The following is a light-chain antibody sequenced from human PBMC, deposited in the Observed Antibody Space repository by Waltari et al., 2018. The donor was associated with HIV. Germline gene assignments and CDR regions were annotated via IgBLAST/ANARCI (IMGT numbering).Light chain of an antibody. J-gene: IGKJ2*01. V-gene: IGKV2-30*02. CDR3: MQGTHWPPYT. Sequence: DVLMTQSPLSLSVTLGQPASLSCRSSQSLVHSDGNTFLNWFQQRPGQSPRRLIYKISNRYSRVPDRFSGSGSGTDFTLKISRVEAEDVGIYYCMQGTHWPPYTFGQGTKLEV. CDR2: KIS. CDR1: QSLVHSDGNTF.